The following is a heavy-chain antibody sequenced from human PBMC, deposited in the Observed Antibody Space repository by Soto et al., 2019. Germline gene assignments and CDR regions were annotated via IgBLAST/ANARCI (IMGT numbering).Heavy chain of an antibody. V-gene: IGHV3-30-3*01. Sequence: HLGGSLRLSCAASGFTFSSYAMHWVRQAPGKGLEWVAVISYDGSNKYYADSVKGRFTISRDNSKNTLYLQMNSLRAEDTAVYYCARVGRKMATIQAFDYWGQGTLVTSPQ. D-gene: IGHD5-12*01. J-gene: IGHJ4*02. CDR2: ISYDGSNK. CDR3: ARVGRKMATIQAFDY. CDR1: GFTFSSYA.